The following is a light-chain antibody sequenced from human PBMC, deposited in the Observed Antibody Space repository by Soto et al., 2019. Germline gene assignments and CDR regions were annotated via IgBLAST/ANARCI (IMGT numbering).Light chain of an antibody. CDR2: GAS. Sequence: ETVLTQSPGTLSLSPGETATLSCRASQTVSSTYLAWYQHKPGRAPRLLIDGASSRAAGIPDRFSGSGSGTDFTLTISRLEPEDLAVYYCQQYDYLVTFGQGTKVDIK. J-gene: IGKJ1*01. CDR1: QTVSSTY. CDR3: QQYDYLVT. V-gene: IGKV3-20*01.